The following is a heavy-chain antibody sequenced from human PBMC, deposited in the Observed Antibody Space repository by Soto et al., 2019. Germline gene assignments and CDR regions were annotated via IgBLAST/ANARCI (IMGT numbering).Heavy chain of an antibody. CDR2: ISAYNGNT. D-gene: IGHD5-12*01. Sequence: GASVKVSCKASGYTFTSYGISWVRQAPGQGLEWMGWISAYNGNTNYAQKLQGRVTMTTDTSTGTAYMELRSLRSDDTAVYYCARDGSGYDSVYYFDYWGQGTLVTVSS. CDR3: ARDGSGYDSVYYFDY. CDR1: GYTFTSYG. V-gene: IGHV1-18*01. J-gene: IGHJ4*02.